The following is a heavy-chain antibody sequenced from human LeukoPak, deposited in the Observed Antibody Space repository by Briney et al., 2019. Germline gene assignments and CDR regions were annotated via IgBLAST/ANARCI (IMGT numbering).Heavy chain of an antibody. J-gene: IGHJ4*02. CDR2: IYTSGST. CDR1: GDSIRSYY. D-gene: IGHD6-19*01. V-gene: IGHV4-4*07. CDR3: ARHGSSASSGWYRLDY. Sequence: SETLSLTCSVSGDSIRSYYWSWIRQPAGKGLEWIGSIYTSGSTNYNPSLKSRVTMSLDTSKNQFSLKLSSVTAADTAVYYCARHGSSASSGWYRLDYWGQGILVTVSS.